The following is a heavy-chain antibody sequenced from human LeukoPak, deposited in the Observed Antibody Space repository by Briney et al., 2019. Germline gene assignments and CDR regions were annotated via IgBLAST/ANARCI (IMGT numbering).Heavy chain of an antibody. Sequence: GGSLRLSCTASGFTFGDYAMSWVRQAPGKGLEWVSAISGSGGSTYYADSVKGRFTISRDNSKNTLYLQMNSLRAEDTAVYYCAKEYLAYYDGSGYYRADAFDIWGQGTMVTVSS. D-gene: IGHD3-22*01. CDR3: AKEYLAYYDGSGYYRADAFDI. V-gene: IGHV3-23*01. CDR2: ISGSGGST. J-gene: IGHJ3*02. CDR1: GFTFGDYA.